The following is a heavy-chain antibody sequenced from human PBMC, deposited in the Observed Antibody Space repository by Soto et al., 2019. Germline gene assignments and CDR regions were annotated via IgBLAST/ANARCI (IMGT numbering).Heavy chain of an antibody. D-gene: IGHD6-19*01. J-gene: IGHJ6*02. V-gene: IGHV1-24*01. CDR1: GHTGTGLS. CDR3: ATFLRFTAGYYYYYALNV. Sequence: QVQLVQSGAEVKKSGASVQGSFKASGHTGTGLSMHRVRQAPGQGLEWMGGFDPEYGETIYAQRFQGRVTMTEDTSTDTASMELSSLRSEDTAVYYCATFLRFTAGYYYYYALNVWGQGTTVTVSS. CDR2: FDPEYGET.